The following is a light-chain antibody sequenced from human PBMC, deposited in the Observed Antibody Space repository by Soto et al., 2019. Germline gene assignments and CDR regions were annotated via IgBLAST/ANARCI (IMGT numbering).Light chain of an antibody. Sequence: DIQMTQSPSSLSASVGDRVTITCRASQSISNFLNWYQQKPGKAPKLLIYAASTLQSGVPSRFSGSGSGTDFTLTISSLHPEDFGTYYCQQSYTTPFTFTFGGATKVEIK. J-gene: IGKJ4*01. V-gene: IGKV1-39*01. CDR3: QQSYTTPFTFT. CDR2: AAS. CDR1: QSISNF.